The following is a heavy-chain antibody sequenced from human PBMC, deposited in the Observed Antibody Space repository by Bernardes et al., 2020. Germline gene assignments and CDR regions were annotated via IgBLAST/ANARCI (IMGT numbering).Heavy chain of an antibody. V-gene: IGHV3-15*01. CDR2: IKSKTDGGTT. CDR3: TTGVGQQLGGDAFDI. CDR1: GFTFSNAW. Sequence: GGSLRLSCAASGFTFSNAWMSWVRQAPGKGLEWVGRIKSKTDGGTTDYAAPVKGRFTISRDDSKNTLYLQMNSLKTEDTAVYYCTTGVGQQLGGDAFDIWGQGTMVTVSS. D-gene: IGHD6-13*01. J-gene: IGHJ3*02.